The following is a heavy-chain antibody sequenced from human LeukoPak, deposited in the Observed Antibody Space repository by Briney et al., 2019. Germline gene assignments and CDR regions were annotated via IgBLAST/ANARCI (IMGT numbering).Heavy chain of an antibody. CDR3: ARDMRRLSYYYYGMDV. D-gene: IGHD4-17*01. Sequence: ASVKVPCKASGYTFTGYYMHWVRQAPGQGLEWMGWINPNSGGTNYAQKFQGRVTMTRDTSISTAYMELSRLRSDDTAVYYCARDMRRLSYYYYGMDVWGQGTTVTVSS. CDR1: GYTFTGYY. CDR2: INPNSGGT. J-gene: IGHJ6*02. V-gene: IGHV1-2*02.